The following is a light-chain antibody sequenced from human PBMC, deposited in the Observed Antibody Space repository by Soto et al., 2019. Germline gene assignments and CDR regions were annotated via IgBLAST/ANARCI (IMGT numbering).Light chain of an antibody. CDR2: GVT. V-gene: IGLV2-14*01. CDR1: SNDVGAYNY. Sequence: QSVLTQPASVSGSPGQSITISCTGSSNDVGAYNYVSWYQQHPGKAPKVMIYGVTNRPSGVSNRFSGSKSGNTASLTISGLQTEDEADYYCSSYTTSTTLPYVFGSGTKLTVL. J-gene: IGLJ1*01. CDR3: SSYTTSTTLPYV.